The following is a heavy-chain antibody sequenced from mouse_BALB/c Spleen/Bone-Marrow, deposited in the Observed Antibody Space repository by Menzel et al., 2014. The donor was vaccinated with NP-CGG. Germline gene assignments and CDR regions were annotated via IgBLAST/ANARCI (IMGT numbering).Heavy chain of an antibody. CDR2: ITYSGNT. CDR1: GDSITSGY. V-gene: IGHV3-8*02. Sequence: VQLQQSGPSLVKPSQTLSLPCSVTGDSITSGYWNWIRKFPGNKLEYMGYITYSGNTYYNPSLISRISITRDTSKNQYYLQLNSVTTEDTATYYCTRDYYGPWGQGTTLTVSS. D-gene: IGHD1-2*01. CDR3: TRDYYGP. J-gene: IGHJ2*01.